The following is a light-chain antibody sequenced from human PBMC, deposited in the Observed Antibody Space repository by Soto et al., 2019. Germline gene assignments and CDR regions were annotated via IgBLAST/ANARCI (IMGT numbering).Light chain of an antibody. J-gene: IGKJ3*01. CDR2: SAS. Sequence: DIQMTQSPSSLSASVGDRVTVTCRAGQSISRYLNWYQQRPGKAPNLLIYSASSLQTGVPSRFSGSGSGTDFTLTITNLQPEDFASYYCQQSYNGPFTFGPGTKVAIK. CDR1: QSISRY. V-gene: IGKV1-39*01. CDR3: QQSYNGPFT.